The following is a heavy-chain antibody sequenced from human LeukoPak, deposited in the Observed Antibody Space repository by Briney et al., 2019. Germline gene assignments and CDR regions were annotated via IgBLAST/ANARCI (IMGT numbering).Heavy chain of an antibody. J-gene: IGHJ4*02. CDR1: GFSISDYY. V-gene: IGHV3-11*04. CDR3: ARSETSMGYYDSSGYYY. D-gene: IGHD3-22*01. Sequence: GGSLRLSCAASGFSISDYYMSWIRQAPGKGLEWVSYISSSGSTIYYADSVKGRFTISRDNAKNSLYLQMNSLRAEDTAVYYCARSETSMGYYDSSGYYYWGQGTLVTVSS. CDR2: ISSSGSTI.